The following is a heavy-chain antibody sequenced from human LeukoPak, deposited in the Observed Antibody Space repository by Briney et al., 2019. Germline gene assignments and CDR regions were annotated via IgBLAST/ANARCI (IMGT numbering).Heavy chain of an antibody. Sequence: SVKVSCKASGGTFSSYAISWVRQAPGQGLEWMGGIIPIFGTANYAQKFQGRVTITADESTSTAYMELSSLRSEDTAVYYCARVSYGDYRVDYWGQGTLVTVSS. V-gene: IGHV1-69*01. CDR2: IIPIFGTA. CDR1: GGTFSSYA. CDR3: ARVSYGDYRVDY. D-gene: IGHD4-17*01. J-gene: IGHJ4*02.